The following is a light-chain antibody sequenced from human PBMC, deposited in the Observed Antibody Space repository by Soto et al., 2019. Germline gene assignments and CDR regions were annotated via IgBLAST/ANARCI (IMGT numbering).Light chain of an antibody. CDR3: QHYSSYRVFT. Sequence: DIQMTQSPSTLSASVGDRVTITCRASQTISRNWLAWFQQKPGKAPKLLIYKASNLESWVPSRFSGSGSETESTLTISSLQPDDFATYYCQHYSSYRVFTFGPGTKVYVK. CDR1: QTISRNW. J-gene: IGKJ3*01. V-gene: IGKV1-5*03. CDR2: KAS.